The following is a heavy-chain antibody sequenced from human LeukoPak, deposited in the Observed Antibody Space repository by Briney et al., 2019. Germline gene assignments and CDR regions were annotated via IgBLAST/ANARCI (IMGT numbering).Heavy chain of an antibody. V-gene: IGHV1-2*02. D-gene: IGHD5-12*01. CDR2: INPNSGGT. Sequence: GGSLRVSCKASGYTFTGYYMYWVRQAPGQGGEWMGWINPNSGGTNDALKLVRRICLSRDTSISTAYMELSRLRSDDTAVYYCARDSELPGYSGDDYPDYWGQGTLVTVSS. CDR1: GYTFTGYY. J-gene: IGHJ4*02. CDR3: ARDSELPGYSGDDYPDY.